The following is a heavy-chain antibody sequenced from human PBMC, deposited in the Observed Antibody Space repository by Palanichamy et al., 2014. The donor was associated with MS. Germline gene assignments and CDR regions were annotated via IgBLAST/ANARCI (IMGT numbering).Heavy chain of an antibody. V-gene: IGHV1-3*01. D-gene: IGHD3-22*01. J-gene: IGHJ6*02. CDR2: INAGNGNT. Sequence: QVQLVQSGAEVKKPGASVKVSCKASGYPFTSHAMHWVRQAPGQSLEWVGRINAGNGNTYYSQKFQGRVTITRDTSASTAYMELSSLRSEDTAVYYCARDLDSSGYYYQIYYYYGMDVWGRGTTVTVSS. CDR3: ARDLDSSGYYYQIYYYYGMDV. CDR1: GYPFTSHA.